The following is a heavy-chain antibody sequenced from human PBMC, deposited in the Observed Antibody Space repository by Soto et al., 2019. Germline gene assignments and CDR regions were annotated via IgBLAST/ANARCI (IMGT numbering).Heavy chain of an antibody. CDR3: AGASIVGARCGQIDY. D-gene: IGHD1-26*01. J-gene: IGHJ4*02. Sequence: QAQLVQSGAEVKTPRSSVKVSCKVSGGTFSSYAISWVRQAPGQGVEGMGGIIPIFGTANYEQKYQGRVTFTADEYTSPAYMEMSSLGSEDTVEYYCAGASIVGARCGQIDYWGQGTLVTVSS. CDR2: IIPIFGTA. CDR1: GGTFSSYA. V-gene: IGHV1-69*01.